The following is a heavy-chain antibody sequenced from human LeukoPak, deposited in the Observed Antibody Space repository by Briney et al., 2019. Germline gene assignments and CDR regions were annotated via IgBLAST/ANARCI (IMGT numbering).Heavy chain of an antibody. D-gene: IGHD6-13*01. CDR2: INHSGST. J-gene: IGHJ3*02. CDR3: AIGRSRIAAAGTTFDI. Sequence: SETLSLTCAVYGGSFSGYYWSWIRQPPGKGLEWIGEINHSGSTNYNPSLKSRVTISVDTSKNQFSLKLSSVTAADTAVYYCAIGRSRIAAAGTTFDIWGQGTMVTVSS. V-gene: IGHV4-34*01. CDR1: GGSFSGYY.